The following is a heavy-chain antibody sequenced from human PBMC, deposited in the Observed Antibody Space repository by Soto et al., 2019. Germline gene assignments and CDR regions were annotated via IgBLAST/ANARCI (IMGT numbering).Heavy chain of an antibody. J-gene: IGHJ6*03. CDR3: ARTTGRYFDWLPPNYFYYCLDV. CDR2: ISAYNGTT. Sequence: ASVKVSCKASGYTFTSYGTSWVRQAPGQGLERMGWISAYNGTTNYAQNLQARVTMTTDTSTSTAYLELRSLRSDDTAVYYCARTTGRYFDWLPPNYFYYCLDVCGKVTKVTV. CDR1: GYTFTSYG. V-gene: IGHV1-18*01. D-gene: IGHD3-9*01.